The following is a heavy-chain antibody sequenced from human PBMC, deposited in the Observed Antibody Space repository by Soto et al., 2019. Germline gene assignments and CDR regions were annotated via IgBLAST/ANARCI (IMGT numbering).Heavy chain of an antibody. CDR1: GFTFSSYA. J-gene: IGHJ3*02. CDR3: AKHHARITMIVVVITTESAFDI. V-gene: IGHV3-23*01. Sequence: GGSLRLSCAASGFTFSSYAISWVRQAPGKGLEWVSAISGSGGSTYYADSVKGRFTISRDNSKNTLYLQMNSLRAEDTAVYYCAKHHARITMIVVVITTESAFDIWGQGTMVTVSS. D-gene: IGHD3-22*01. CDR2: ISGSGGST.